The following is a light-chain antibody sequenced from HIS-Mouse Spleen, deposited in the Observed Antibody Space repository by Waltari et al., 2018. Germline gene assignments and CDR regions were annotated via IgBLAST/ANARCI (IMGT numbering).Light chain of an antibody. Sequence: QSVLTQPPSPSGTPGQRATISCSGSSSNIGINSVYWYQHLPGTAPKLHIYRNNQRPSGVPGRFSVHKPGTPACLAISGLRSEDEDDHSCAAWEDSLRGPVCGGGTQLTVL. CDR2: RNN. V-gene: IGLV1-47*01. J-gene: IGLJ3*02. CDR3: AAWEDSLRGPV. CDR1: SSNIGINS.